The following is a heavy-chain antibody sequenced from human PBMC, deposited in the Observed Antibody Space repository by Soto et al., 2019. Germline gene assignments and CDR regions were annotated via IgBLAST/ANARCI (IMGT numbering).Heavy chain of an antibody. Sequence: GSLRLSCAASGFTFSSYAMHWVRQAPGKGLEWVAVISYDGSNKYYADSVKGRFTISRDNSKNTLYLQMNSLRAEDTAVYYCARELTLDYWGQGTLVTVSS. V-gene: IGHV3-30-3*01. CDR2: ISYDGSNK. CDR3: ARELTLDY. D-gene: IGHD3-16*01. J-gene: IGHJ4*02. CDR1: GFTFSSYA.